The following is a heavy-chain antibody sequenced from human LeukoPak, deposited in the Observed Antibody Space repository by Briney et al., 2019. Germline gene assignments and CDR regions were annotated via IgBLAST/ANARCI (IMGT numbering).Heavy chain of an antibody. J-gene: IGHJ5*01. D-gene: IGHD2/OR15-2a*01. CDR2: ISGMGGT. CDR1: GFTFSTYA. V-gene: IGHV3-23*01. CDR3: AKDGCINNRYDWFDS. Sequence: GGSLRLSCAASGFTFSTYAMSWVRQAPGKGLEWVSGISGMGGTYYADSVKGRFTISRDNSKNTLYLQMNSLRAEDTAVYYCAKDGCINNRYDWFDSWGQGTLVTVSS.